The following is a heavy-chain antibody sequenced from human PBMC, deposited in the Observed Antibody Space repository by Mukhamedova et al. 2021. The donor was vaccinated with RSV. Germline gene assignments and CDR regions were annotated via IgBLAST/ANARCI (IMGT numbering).Heavy chain of an antibody. CDR2: IYTSGST. V-gene: IGHV4-4*07. CDR3: ARDSTYCSSTSCPIDY. J-gene: IGHJ4*02. D-gene: IGHD2-2*01. Sequence: QPAGKGLEWIGRIYTSGSTNYNPSLKSRVTMSVDTSKNQFSLKLSSVTAADTAVYYCARDSTYCSSTSCPIDYWGQGTLVTVSS.